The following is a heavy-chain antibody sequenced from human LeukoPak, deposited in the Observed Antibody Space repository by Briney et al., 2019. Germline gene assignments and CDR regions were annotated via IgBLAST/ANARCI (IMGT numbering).Heavy chain of an antibody. CDR3: VRDGEGVAISVNYWFDP. J-gene: IGHJ5*02. Sequence: AASVKVSCKASGFTFTSSAVQWVRQARGQRLEWIGWIVVGSGNTNYAQKFQGRVTMTRDTSISTAYMELRSLRSDDTAVYYCVRDGEGVAISVNYWFDPWGQGTLVTVSS. CDR2: IVVGSGNT. CDR1: GFTFTSSA. D-gene: IGHD3-10*01. V-gene: IGHV1-58*01.